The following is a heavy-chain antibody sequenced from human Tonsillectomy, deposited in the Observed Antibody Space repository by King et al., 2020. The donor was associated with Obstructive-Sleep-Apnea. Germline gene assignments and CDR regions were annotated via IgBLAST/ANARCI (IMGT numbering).Heavy chain of an antibody. D-gene: IGHD6-19*01. CDR2: FYYSGNT. J-gene: IGHJ4*02. V-gene: IGHV4-59*01. CDR3: ARGPVGQWLVLDY. Sequence: VQLQESGPGLVKPSETLSLTCTVSGGSISSYYWSWNRQPPGKGLEWIGYFYYSGNTNYNPSLKSRVTISVDTSKNQFSLKLSSVTAADTAVYYCARGPVGQWLVLDYWGQGTLVTVSS. CDR1: GGSISSYY.